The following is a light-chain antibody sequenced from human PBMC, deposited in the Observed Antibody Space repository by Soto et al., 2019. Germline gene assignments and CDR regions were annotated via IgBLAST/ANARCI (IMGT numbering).Light chain of an antibody. J-gene: IGKJ5*01. CDR1: QSVSRR. Sequence: EIVLTQSPGTLSLSPGGRATLSCRASQSVSRRLAWYQHIPGQSPRLLISGASMRASGVPVRFSGSGSGTDFTLTISRLEPEDFAVYYCQHYGETPITFGLGTRLEV. V-gene: IGKV3-20*01. CDR3: QHYGETPIT. CDR2: GAS.